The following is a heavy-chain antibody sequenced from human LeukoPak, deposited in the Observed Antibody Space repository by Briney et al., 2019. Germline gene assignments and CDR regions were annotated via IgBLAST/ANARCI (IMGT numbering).Heavy chain of an antibody. D-gene: IGHD5-24*01. CDR3: AKTIPYWYFDL. CDR1: GFTFSSND. CDR2: IGGDGGST. J-gene: IGHJ2*01. Sequence: GGSLRLSCAASGFTFSSNDMSWVRQAPGKGLESVSAIGGDGGSTYADSVRGRFTISRDSSKNTLYLQMNSLRAEDTAIYYCAKTIPYWYFDLWGRGTLVTVSS. V-gene: IGHV3-23*01.